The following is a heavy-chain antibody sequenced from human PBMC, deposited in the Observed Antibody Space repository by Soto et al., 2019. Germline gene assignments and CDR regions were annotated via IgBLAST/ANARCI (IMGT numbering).Heavy chain of an antibody. J-gene: IGHJ4*02. Sequence: GASVKVSCKASGGTFSSYAISWVRQAPGQGLEWMGGIIPIFGTANYAQKFQGRVTITADESTSTAYMELEMNSLRPEDTAIYFCARRLTKTVSALGYWGQGTLVTVSS. CDR1: GGTFSSYA. CDR2: IIPIFGTA. D-gene: IGHD2-8*01. CDR3: ARRLTKTVSALGY. V-gene: IGHV1-69*13.